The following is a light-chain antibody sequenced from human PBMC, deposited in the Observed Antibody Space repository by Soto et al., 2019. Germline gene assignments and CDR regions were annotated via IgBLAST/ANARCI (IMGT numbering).Light chain of an antibody. CDR3: QQYYSTPLT. J-gene: IGKJ4*01. V-gene: IGKV3-11*01. Sequence: EVVLTQSPVTLSLSPGERATLSCRASQSFRGLLAWYQQKPGQAPRLLIYDAYNRATGIPPRFSGSGSGTDFTLTISSLQPEDVAVYYCQQYYSTPLTFGGGTKVEI. CDR1: QSFRGL. CDR2: DAY.